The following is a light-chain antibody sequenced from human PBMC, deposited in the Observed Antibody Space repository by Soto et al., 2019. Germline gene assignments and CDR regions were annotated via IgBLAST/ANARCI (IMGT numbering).Light chain of an antibody. CDR1: QSVSSSY. Sequence: EIVLTQSPGTLSLSPGERATLSCRASQSVSSSYLAWYQQKPGQAPRLLIYGASTRATGIPARFSGSASGTEFTLTISSLQSEDFAVYYCQHFGDSPITFGQGTLLEIK. CDR2: GAS. CDR3: QHFGDSPIT. J-gene: IGKJ5*01. V-gene: IGKV3-20*01.